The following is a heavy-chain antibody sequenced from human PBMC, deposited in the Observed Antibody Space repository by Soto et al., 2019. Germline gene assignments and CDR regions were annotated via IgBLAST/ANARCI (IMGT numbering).Heavy chain of an antibody. V-gene: IGHV4-38-2*01. J-gene: IGHJ3*01. CDR3: ARARWYDAFDV. D-gene: IGHD2-15*01. Sequence: PSETLSLTCAVSGSFIISGNYLGLIRNPPGKVLEWIGSIFHGGNTYYNPSLKSRVTISVDMSKNQFSLKLNSVTAADTAVYYCARARWYDAFDVWGQGTVVTVSS. CDR2: IFHGGNT. CDR1: GSFIISGNY.